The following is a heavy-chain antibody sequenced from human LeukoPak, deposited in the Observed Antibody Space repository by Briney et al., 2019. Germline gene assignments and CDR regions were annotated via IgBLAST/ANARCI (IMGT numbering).Heavy chain of an antibody. J-gene: IGHJ3*02. V-gene: IGHV1-2*02. CDR3: ASSFLAEWDAFDI. Sequence: ASVKVSCKASGYTFSGCYMHWVRQAPGQGLEWMGWINPNSGGTNYAQKFQGRVTMTRDASISTAYMELSRLRSDDTAVYYCASSFLAEWDAFDIWGQGTMVTVSS. D-gene: IGHD6-13*01. CDR1: GYTFSGCY. CDR2: INPNSGGT.